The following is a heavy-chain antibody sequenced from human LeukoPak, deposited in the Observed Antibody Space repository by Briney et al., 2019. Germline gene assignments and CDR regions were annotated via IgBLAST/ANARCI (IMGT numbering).Heavy chain of an antibody. J-gene: IGHJ4*02. CDR2: IYYSGST. CDR3: ARVLPYSSGWGVDY. D-gene: IGHD6-19*01. Sequence: KPSETLSLTCTVSGGSIRSYYWSWIRQPPGKGLEWLGYIYYSGSTNYNPSLKSRVTISVETSKNQFSLNLSSVTAADTAVYYCARVLPYSSGWGVDYWGQGTLVTVSS. V-gene: IGHV4-59*01. CDR1: GGSIRSYY.